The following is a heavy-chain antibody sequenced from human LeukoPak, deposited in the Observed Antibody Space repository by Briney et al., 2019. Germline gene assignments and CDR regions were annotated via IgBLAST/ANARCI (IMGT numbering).Heavy chain of an antibody. CDR2: IKQDGSEK. CDR1: GFTFSSYW. J-gene: IGHJ4*02. Sequence: PGGSLRLSCAASGFTFSSYWMSWVRQAPGKGLEWVANIKQDGSEKYYVDSVKGRFTISRDNAKNSLYLQMNSLRAEDTAVYYCAKEGDCSSTSCLFDYWGQGTLVTVSS. CDR3: AKEGDCSSTSCLFDY. D-gene: IGHD2-2*01. V-gene: IGHV3-7*01.